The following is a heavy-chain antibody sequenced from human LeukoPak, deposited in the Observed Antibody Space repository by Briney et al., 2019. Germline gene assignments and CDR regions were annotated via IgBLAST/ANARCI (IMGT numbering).Heavy chain of an antibody. V-gene: IGHV4-4*07. CDR1: GGSISSYY. CDR3: ARERGVIVRSDAFDI. J-gene: IGHJ3*02. Sequence: PSETLSLTCTVSGGSISSYYSSWIRQPAGKGLEWIGRIYTSGSTNYNPSLKSRVTMSVDTSKNQFSLKLSSVTAADTAVYYCARERGVIVRSDAFDIWGQGTMVTVSS. D-gene: IGHD3-10*01. CDR2: IYTSGST.